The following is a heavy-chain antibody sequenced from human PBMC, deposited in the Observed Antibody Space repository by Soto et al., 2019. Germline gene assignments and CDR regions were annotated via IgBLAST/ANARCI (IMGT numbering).Heavy chain of an antibody. J-gene: IGHJ6*02. V-gene: IGHV1-69*12. D-gene: IGHD6-6*01. CDR1: GGTFSTDS. CDR3: ARELDGYYGMAV. CDR2: IIPMFGTA. Sequence: QVQLVQSGAEVKKPGSSVKVSCKASGGTFSTDSISWVRQAPGQGLEWMGGIIPMFGTANNAQKFQGRVTIPADESTRTAYMELSSLRSEATAVYFCARELDGYYGMAVWGQGTTVTVAS.